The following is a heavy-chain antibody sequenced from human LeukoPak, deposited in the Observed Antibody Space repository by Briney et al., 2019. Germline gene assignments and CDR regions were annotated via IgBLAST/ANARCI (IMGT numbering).Heavy chain of an antibody. J-gene: IGHJ4*02. CDR3: AKDLGYTTYGYYFDY. CDR1: GFTFSSYA. CDR2: IGAGGTFT. D-gene: IGHD4-11*01. V-gene: IGHV3-23*01. Sequence: PGGSLRLSCTASGFTFSSYAMNWVCQAPGKGLEWVSGIGAGGTFTYYADSVKGRFTISRDNSRNTLYLQMNSLRADDTAVYYCAKDLGYTTYGYYFDYWGQGTLVTVSS.